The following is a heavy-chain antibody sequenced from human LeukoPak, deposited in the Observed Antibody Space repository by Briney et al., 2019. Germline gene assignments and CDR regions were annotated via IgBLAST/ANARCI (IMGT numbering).Heavy chain of an antibody. CDR3: ARDPQVKDIVVVPAASILMDV. J-gene: IGHJ6*03. D-gene: IGHD2-2*01. CDR2: INYSGST. V-gene: IGHV4-39*07. CDR1: GGSISTSSYY. Sequence: PSETLSLTCTVSGGSISTSSYYWGWIRQTPGKGLEWIGSINYSGSTYYNPSLKSRVTISVDTSKNQFSLKLSSVTAADTAVYYCARDPQVKDIVVVPAASILMDVWGKGTTVTVSS.